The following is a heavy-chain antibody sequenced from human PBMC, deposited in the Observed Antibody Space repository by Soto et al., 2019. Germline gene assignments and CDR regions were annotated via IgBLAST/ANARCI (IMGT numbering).Heavy chain of an antibody. Sequence: GGSLRLSCAASGFTFSDYYMSWIRQAPGKGLEWVSYISSSGSTIYYADSVKGRFTISRDNAKNSLYLQMNSLRAEDTAVYYCAREGLMTTVTTFDPWGQGTLVTVSS. V-gene: IGHV3-11*01. J-gene: IGHJ5*02. D-gene: IGHD4-17*01. CDR2: ISSSGSTI. CDR1: GFTFSDYY. CDR3: AREGLMTTVTTFDP.